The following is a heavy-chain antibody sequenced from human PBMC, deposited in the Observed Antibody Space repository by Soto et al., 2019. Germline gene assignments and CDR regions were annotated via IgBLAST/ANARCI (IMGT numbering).Heavy chain of an antibody. V-gene: IGHV4-39*02. Sequence: PSETLSLTCTVSGGSISSGNYYWGWIRQPPGKGLEWIGSIYYSGSTYYNPSLKSRFTISRDNAKNTLYLHMNSLRAEDTAVYYCVRDMQLWRLDSWGQGTLVTVSS. CDR2: IYYSGST. CDR1: GGSISSGNYY. J-gene: IGHJ4*02. D-gene: IGHD2-21*01. CDR3: VRDMQLWRLDS.